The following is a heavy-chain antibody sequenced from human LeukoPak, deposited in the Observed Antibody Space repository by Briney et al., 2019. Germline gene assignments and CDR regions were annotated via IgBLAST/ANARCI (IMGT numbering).Heavy chain of an antibody. V-gene: IGHV3-48*01. CDR2: ISSSSTTI. Sequence: GGSLRLSCAASGFTFSSYSMMWVRQAPGKGLEWVSYISSSSTTIHYADSVKGRFTISRDNAKNSVYLQMNSLRAEDTAVYYCAKDHRYFDWIRYFDYWGQGTLVTVSS. CDR1: GFTFSSYS. D-gene: IGHD3-9*01. J-gene: IGHJ4*02. CDR3: AKDHRYFDWIRYFDY.